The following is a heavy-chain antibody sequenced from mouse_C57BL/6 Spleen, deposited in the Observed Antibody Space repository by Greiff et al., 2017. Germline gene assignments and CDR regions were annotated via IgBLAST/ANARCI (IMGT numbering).Heavy chain of an antibody. V-gene: IGHV1-76*01. Sequence: VQLQQSGAELVRPGASVKLSCKASGYTFTDYYINWVKQRPGQGLEWIARIYPGSGNTYYNEKFKGKATLTADKSSSTAYMQLSSLTSADSAVYVCARVRINSVGATGYMDVWGTGTTVTVSS. CDR2: IYPGSGNT. D-gene: IGHD1-1*01. CDR1: GYTFTDYY. CDR3: ARVRINSVGATGYMDV. J-gene: IGHJ1*03.